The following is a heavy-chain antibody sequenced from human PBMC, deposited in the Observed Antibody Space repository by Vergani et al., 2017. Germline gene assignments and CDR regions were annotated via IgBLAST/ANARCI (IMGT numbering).Heavy chain of an antibody. Sequence: QVQLQESGPGLVKPSQTLSLTCTVSGGSISSGDYYWSWIRQPPGKGLEWIGYIYYSGSTYYNPSLKSRVTISVDTSKNQFSLKLSSVTAADTAVYYCARQGVRLNRIDNYYYYGMDVWGQGTTVTVSS. D-gene: IGHD3-3*01. CDR3: ARQGVRLNRIDNYYYYGMDV. J-gene: IGHJ6*02. V-gene: IGHV4-30-4*08. CDR2: IYYSGST. CDR1: GGSISSGDYY.